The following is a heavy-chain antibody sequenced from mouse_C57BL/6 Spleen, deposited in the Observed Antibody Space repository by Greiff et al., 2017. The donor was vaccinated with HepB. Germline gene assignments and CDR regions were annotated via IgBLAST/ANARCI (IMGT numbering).Heavy chain of an antibody. CDR3: ARDPSDGYYAMDY. CDR1: GFTFSDYY. Sequence: DVKLVESEGGLVQPGSSMKLSCTASGFTFSDYYMAWVRQVPEKGLEWVANINYDGSSTYYLDSLKSRFIISRDNAKNMLYLQMSSLKSEDTATYYCARDPSDGYYAMDYWGQGTSVTVSS. D-gene: IGHD2-3*01. J-gene: IGHJ4*01. V-gene: IGHV5-16*01. CDR2: INYDGSST.